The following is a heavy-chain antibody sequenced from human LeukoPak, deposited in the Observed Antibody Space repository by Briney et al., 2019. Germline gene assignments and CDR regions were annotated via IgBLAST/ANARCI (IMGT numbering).Heavy chain of an antibody. Sequence: SQTLSLTCAISGDSVSRNSVAWNWIRQSPSRGLEWLGRTYYRSKWYNDFAISVTSRITINPDTSKNQFSLQLNSVTPEDTAVYYCARGRIDYYGMDVWGQGTTVTVSS. J-gene: IGHJ6*02. CDR1: GDSVSRNSVA. V-gene: IGHV6-1*01. CDR3: ARGRIDYYGMDV. CDR2: TYYRSKWYN.